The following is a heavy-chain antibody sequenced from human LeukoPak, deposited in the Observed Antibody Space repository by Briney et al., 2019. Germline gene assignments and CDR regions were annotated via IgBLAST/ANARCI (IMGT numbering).Heavy chain of an antibody. V-gene: IGHV4-34*01. Sequence: PSETLSLTCAVYGGSFSGYYWSWIRQPPGKGLEWIGEINHSGSTNYNPSLKSRVTISVDTSKNQFSLQLSSVTAADTAVYYCARGSVVAGTGSDYWGQGTLVTVSS. CDR1: GGSFSGYY. CDR2: INHSGST. CDR3: ARGSVVAGTGSDY. D-gene: IGHD6-19*01. J-gene: IGHJ4*02.